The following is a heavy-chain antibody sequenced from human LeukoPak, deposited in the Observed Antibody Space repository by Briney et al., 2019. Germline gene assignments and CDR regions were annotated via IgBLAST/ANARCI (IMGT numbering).Heavy chain of an antibody. CDR1: GFSVSNNF. D-gene: IGHD4-23*01. J-gene: IGHJ4*02. V-gene: IGHV3-66*01. Sequence: PGGSPRLSCAASGFSVSNNFMSWVRQAPGKGLEWVSIIYSSGNTYYADSVKGRFTISRDNSENTLYLQMNSLRAEDTAVYYCAREGGDYGGFAYWAQGTLVTVSS. CDR2: IYSSGNT. CDR3: AREGGDYGGFAY.